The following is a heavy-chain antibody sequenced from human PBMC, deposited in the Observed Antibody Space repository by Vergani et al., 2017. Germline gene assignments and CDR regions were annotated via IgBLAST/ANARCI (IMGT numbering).Heavy chain of an antibody. J-gene: IGHJ4*02. D-gene: IGHD2-2*01. Sequence: QVQLQESGPGLVKPSQTLSLTCTVSGGSISSGDYYWSWIRQPPGKGLEWIGYIYYSGSTYYNPSLKSRVTISVDTSKNQFSLKLSSVTAADTAVYYCASQILGYCSSTSCPFDYWGQGTLVTVSS. V-gene: IGHV4-30-4*01. CDR2: IYYSGST. CDR1: GGSISSGDYY. CDR3: ASQILGYCSSTSCPFDY.